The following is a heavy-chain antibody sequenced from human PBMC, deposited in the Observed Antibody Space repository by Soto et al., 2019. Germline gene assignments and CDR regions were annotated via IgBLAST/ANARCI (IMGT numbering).Heavy chain of an antibody. Sequence: SVKVSCKASGGTFSSYTISWVRQAPGQGLEWMGRIIPILGIANYAQKFRGRVTITADKSTSTAYMELSSLRSEDTAVYYCARVLPLKYSAADAFDIWGQGTMVTVSS. J-gene: IGHJ3*02. CDR2: IIPILGIA. CDR1: GGTFSSYT. D-gene: IGHD6-13*01. CDR3: ARVLPLKYSAADAFDI. V-gene: IGHV1-69*02.